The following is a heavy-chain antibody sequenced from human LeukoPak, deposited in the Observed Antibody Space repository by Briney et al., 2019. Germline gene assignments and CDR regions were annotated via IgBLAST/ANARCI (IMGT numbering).Heavy chain of an antibody. CDR2: ISRRSRHV. V-gene: IGHV3-21*01. J-gene: IGHJ1*01. CDR3: VRDLLGSGSTTAYLHH. D-gene: IGHD1-1*01. CDR1: GFSFSDYS. Sequence: GGSLRLSCTASGFSFSDYSMNWVRQAPGKGLEWVSSISRRSRHVYYAGSVKGRFTISRDNAWNSLYLQMNSLRAEDMAVYFCVRDLLGSGSTTAYLHHWGQGTLVTVSS.